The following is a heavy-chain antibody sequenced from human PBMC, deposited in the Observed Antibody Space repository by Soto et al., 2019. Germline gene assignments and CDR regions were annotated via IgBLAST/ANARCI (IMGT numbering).Heavy chain of an antibody. D-gene: IGHD3-10*01. CDR2: IYHNGET. Sequence: QLQLQESGPGLVKPSETLSLICSVSGDSITAYYLSWLRQSPGKEVEWIGYIYHNGETKYNPTVQSRGSISADTSTTEFSHRLSSVTAADTGVYYCARDKGGEFLKGSGMDVWGQGTTVIVSS. CDR3: ARDKGGEFLKGSGMDV. J-gene: IGHJ6*02. V-gene: IGHV4-59*01. CDR1: GDSITAYY.